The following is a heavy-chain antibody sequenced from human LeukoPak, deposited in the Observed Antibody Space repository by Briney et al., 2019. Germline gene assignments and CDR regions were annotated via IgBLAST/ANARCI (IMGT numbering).Heavy chain of an antibody. CDR3: AKEYYYDSSGYLGHAFDI. V-gene: IGHV3-48*01. D-gene: IGHD3-22*01. CDR2: ISSSSSTI. CDR1: GFTFSSYS. Sequence: PGGSLRLSCAASGFTFSSYSMNWVRQAPGKGLEWVSYISSSSSTIYYADSVKGRFTISRDNAKNSLYLQMNSLRAEDTAVYYCAKEYYYDSSGYLGHAFDIWGQGTMVTVSS. J-gene: IGHJ3*02.